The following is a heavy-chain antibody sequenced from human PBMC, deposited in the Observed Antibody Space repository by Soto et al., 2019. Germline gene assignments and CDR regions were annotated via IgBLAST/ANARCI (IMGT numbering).Heavy chain of an antibody. CDR2: ISPGSRYP. D-gene: IGHD2-8*02. V-gene: IGHV3-11*06. Sequence: PGGSLRLSCAGSGFTFGDSSLSWIRQAPGKGLEWLSYISPGSRYPAYADSVKGRFTISRDNAKRSLYLQMMSLTAEDTAIYYCVRGGGVGMFDPWGQGTMVTVSS. J-gene: IGHJ5*02. CDR1: GFTFGDSS. CDR3: VRGGGVGMFDP.